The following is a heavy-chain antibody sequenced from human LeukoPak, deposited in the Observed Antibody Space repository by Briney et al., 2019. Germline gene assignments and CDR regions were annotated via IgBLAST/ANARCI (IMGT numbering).Heavy chain of an antibody. D-gene: IGHD3-22*01. CDR3: AKDQRYFLHYYDSSGYVY. V-gene: IGHV3-23*01. CDR2: ISGSGGST. J-gene: IGHJ4*02. CDR1: GFTFSSYA. Sequence: RGSLRLSCAASGFTFSSYAMSWVRQAPGKGLEWVSAISGSGGSTYYADSVKGRFTISRDNSENTLYLQMNSLRAEDTAVYYCAKDQRYFLHYYDSSGYVYWGQGTLVTVSS.